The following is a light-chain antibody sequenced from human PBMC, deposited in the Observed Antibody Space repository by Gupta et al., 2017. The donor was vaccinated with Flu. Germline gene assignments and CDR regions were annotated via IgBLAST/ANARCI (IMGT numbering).Light chain of an antibody. Sequence: PGTLSLSPGERATLSCRASQSVSSSFFEWYQQKPAQAPRLLIYSASHSSIGNPVWFSGGGYETDFTLTSSRRENEDFAIYYVQQHHTLFTFGQGTQLDIK. CDR3: QQHHTLFT. V-gene: IGKV3-20*01. J-gene: IGKJ5*01. CDR1: QSVSSSF. CDR2: SAS.